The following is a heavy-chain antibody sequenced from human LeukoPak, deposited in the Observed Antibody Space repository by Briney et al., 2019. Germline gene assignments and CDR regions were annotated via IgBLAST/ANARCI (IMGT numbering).Heavy chain of an antibody. CDR3: ATTGVGDGYNTESFDY. CDR1: GRPLTSSGYY. J-gene: IGHJ4*02. CDR2: IYYSGST. V-gene: IGHV4-39*02. D-gene: IGHD5-24*01. Sequence: AETLTLPCTVSGRPLTSSGYYWAWLPQPPGKVLDWYGNIYYSGSTYYNHSLKSQLIISEDTYNNHFSLRLSSLTAADTAVYYCATTGVGDGYNTESFDYWGRGVLLTVSS.